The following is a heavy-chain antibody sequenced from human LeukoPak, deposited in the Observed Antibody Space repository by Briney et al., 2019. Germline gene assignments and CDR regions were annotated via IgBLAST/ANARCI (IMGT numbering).Heavy chain of an antibody. J-gene: IGHJ4*02. CDR3: ARDQPRSGYSGYGEPYYFDY. Sequence: PGGSLRLSCAASGFTFSSYSMNWVRQAPGKGLEWVSSISSSSSYIYYADSVKGRFTISRDNAKNSLYLQMNSLRAEDTAVYYCARDQPRSGYSGYGEPYYFDYWGQGTLVTVSS. CDR2: ISSSSSYI. V-gene: IGHV3-21*01. CDR1: GFTFSSYS. D-gene: IGHD5-12*01.